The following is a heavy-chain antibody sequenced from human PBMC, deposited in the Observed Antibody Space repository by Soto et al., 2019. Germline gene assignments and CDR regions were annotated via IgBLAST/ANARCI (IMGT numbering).Heavy chain of an antibody. CDR1: GFTFSGSA. V-gene: IGHV3-73*01. D-gene: IGHD1-26*01. J-gene: IGHJ4*02. CDR3: TGSDSGSPAGIFDY. CDR2: IRSKANSYAT. Sequence: GGSLRLSCAASGFTFSGSAMHWVRQASGKGLEWVGRIRSKANSYATAYAASVKGSFTISRDDSKNTAYLQMNSLKTEDTAVYYCTGSDSGSPAGIFDYWGQGTLVTVSS.